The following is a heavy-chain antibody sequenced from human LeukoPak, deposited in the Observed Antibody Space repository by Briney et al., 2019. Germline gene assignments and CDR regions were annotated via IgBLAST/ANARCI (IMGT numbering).Heavy chain of an antibody. J-gene: IGHJ4*02. CDR3: ARGTTINNFDY. Sequence: PGGSLKLSCAGSGFAFSSFEMNWVRQAPGKGLEWVSYISTSGSNIHYAGPVKGRFTISRDNAKNSLYLQMNSLREEDTAVYYCARGTTINNFDYWGQGTLVTVSS. CDR2: ISTSGSNI. V-gene: IGHV3-48*03. CDR1: GFAFSSFE. D-gene: IGHD5-12*01.